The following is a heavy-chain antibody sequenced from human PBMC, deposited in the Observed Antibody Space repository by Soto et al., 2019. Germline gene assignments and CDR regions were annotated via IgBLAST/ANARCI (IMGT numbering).Heavy chain of an antibody. D-gene: IGHD2-15*01. J-gene: IGHJ3*02. Sequence: EVQRLESGGGLVQPGGSLRLSCAASEFTFSSYTMSWVRQAPGKGLEWVSAVSGSGGSTYYADSVKGRFTISRDNSRNTLFLQMNSLRAEDTAVVYCARGGGAFDIWGQGTMVTVSS. CDR2: VSGSGGST. CDR1: EFTFSSYT. V-gene: IGHV3-23*01. CDR3: ARGGGAFDI.